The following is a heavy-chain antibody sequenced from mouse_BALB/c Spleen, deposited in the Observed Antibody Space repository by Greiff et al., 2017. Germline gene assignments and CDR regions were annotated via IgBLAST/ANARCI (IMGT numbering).Heavy chain of an antibody. CDR2: IDPANGNT. V-gene: IGHV14-3*02. Sequence: VQLQQSGAELVKPGASVKLSCTASGFNIKDTYMHWVKQRPEQGLEWIGRIDPANGNTKYDPKFQGKATITADTSSNTAYLQLSSLTSEDTAVYYCAYYGSSYGYFDYWGQGTTLTVSS. D-gene: IGHD1-1*01. CDR3: AYYGSSYGYFDY. CDR1: GFNIKDTY. J-gene: IGHJ2*01.